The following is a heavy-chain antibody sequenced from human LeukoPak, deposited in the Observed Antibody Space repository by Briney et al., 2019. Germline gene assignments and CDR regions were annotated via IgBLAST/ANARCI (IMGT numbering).Heavy chain of an antibody. CDR2: INPSGGST. J-gene: IGHJ6*02. CDR1: GYTFTTYY. D-gene: IGHD3-10*01. CDR3: ARDRHGSGTYNYYGMDV. V-gene: IGHV1-46*01. Sequence: ASVKVSCKASGYTFTTYYMHWVRQAPGQGLEWMGIINPSGGSTSYAQKFQGRVTITRDTSTSTVYMEVSSLRSEDTAVYYCARDRHGSGTYNYYGMDVWGQGTTVTVSS.